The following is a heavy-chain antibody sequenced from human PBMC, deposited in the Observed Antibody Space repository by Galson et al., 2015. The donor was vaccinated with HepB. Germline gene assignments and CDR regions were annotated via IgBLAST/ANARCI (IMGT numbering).Heavy chain of an antibody. D-gene: IGHD5-18*01. V-gene: IGHV1-58*01. CDR1: GFTFSNSA. CDR3: AADDIQLSR. Sequence: SVKVSCKASGFTFSNSAVQWVRQARGHRLEWIGWIVVASGKTHYAQKFQERVTITRDMSTRTVYMELSSLRSEDTAVYYCAADDIQLSRWGQGALDTVSS. J-gene: IGHJ1*01. CDR2: IVVASGKT.